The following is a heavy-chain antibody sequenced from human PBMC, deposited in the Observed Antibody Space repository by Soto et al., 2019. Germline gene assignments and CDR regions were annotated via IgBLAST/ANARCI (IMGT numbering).Heavy chain of an antibody. D-gene: IGHD3-9*01. J-gene: IGHJ4*02. CDR2: IKSQAGGGPI. Sequence: EVQLVESGGGLVKPGGSLRLSCAASGITFIYAWMDWVRQAPGKRLEWVGRIKSQAGGGPIDYAAPVKGRFTISRDDSKNTVYLQMDSLTTDDTAVYYCAHVFSVAHPYSYFWGQGTLVTVSS. V-gene: IGHV3-15*07. CDR3: AHVFSVAHPYSYF. CDR1: GITFIYAW.